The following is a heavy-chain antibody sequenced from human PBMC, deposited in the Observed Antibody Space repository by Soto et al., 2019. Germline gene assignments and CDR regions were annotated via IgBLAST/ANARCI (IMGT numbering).Heavy chain of an antibody. CDR1: GFTFSSYG. Sequence: PGGSLRLSCAASGFTFSSYGMHWVRQAPGKGLEWVAVISYDGSSKYYADSVKGRFTISRDNSKNTLYLQMSSLRAEDTAVYYCAKAGNDFWSGWQYYYYMDVWGKGTTVTSP. CDR3: AKAGNDFWSGWQYYYYMDV. CDR2: ISYDGSSK. V-gene: IGHV3-30*18. D-gene: IGHD3-3*01. J-gene: IGHJ6*03.